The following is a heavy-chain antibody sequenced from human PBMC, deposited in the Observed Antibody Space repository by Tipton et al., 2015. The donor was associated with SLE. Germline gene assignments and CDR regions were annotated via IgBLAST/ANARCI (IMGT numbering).Heavy chain of an antibody. CDR1: GGSISSYY. J-gene: IGHJ3*02. CDR2: IYYSGST. CDR3: ELSSGLEAFDI. D-gene: IGHD6-19*01. V-gene: IGHV4-59*12. Sequence: LRLSCTVSGGSISSYYWSWIRQPPGKGLEWIGYIYYSGSTNYNPSLNSRVTISVDTSKNQFSLKLSSVTAADTAVYYCELSSGLEAFDIWGQGTMVTVSS.